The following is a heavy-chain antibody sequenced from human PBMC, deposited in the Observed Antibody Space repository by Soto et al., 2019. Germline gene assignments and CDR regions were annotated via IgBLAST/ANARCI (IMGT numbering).Heavy chain of an antibody. CDR3: AKDLRGWNDVGGAFDI. V-gene: IGHV3-23*01. CDR2: ISGSGGST. CDR1: GFTFSSYA. D-gene: IGHD1-1*01. Sequence: GGSLRLSCAASGFTFSSYAMSWVRQAPGKGLEWVSAISGSGGSTYYADSVKGRFTISRDNSKNTLYLQMNSLRAEDTAVYYCAKDLRGWNDVGGAFDIWGQGTMVTVSS. J-gene: IGHJ3*02.